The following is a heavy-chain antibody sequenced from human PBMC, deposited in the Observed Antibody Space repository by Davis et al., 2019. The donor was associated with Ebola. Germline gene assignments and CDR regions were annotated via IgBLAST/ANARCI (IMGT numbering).Heavy chain of an antibody. J-gene: IGHJ2*01. CDR1: GYTFTSYA. CDR2: INTNTGNP. D-gene: IGHD3-22*01. V-gene: IGHV7-4-1*02. Sequence: ASVKVSCKASGYTFTSYAMNWVRQAPGQGLEWMGWINTNTGNPTYAQGFTGRFVFSLDTSVSTAYLQISSLKAEDTAVYYCASRKDYYDSSGSWYFDLWGRGTLVTVSS. CDR3: ASRKDYYDSSGSWYFDL.